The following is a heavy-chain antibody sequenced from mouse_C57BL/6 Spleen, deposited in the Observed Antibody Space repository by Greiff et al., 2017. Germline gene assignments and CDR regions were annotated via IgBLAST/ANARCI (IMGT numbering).Heavy chain of an antibody. D-gene: IGHD1-1*01. Sequence: EVKLVESGGGLVQPKGSLKLSCAASGFTFNTYAMHWVRQAPGKGLEWVVRIRSKSSNYATYYADSVKDRFTISRDDSQSMLYLQMNNLKTEDTAMYYCVREGFGSSFAYWGQGTLVTVSA. CDR1: GFTFNTYA. V-gene: IGHV10-3*01. CDR3: VREGFGSSFAY. J-gene: IGHJ3*01. CDR2: IRSKSSNYAT.